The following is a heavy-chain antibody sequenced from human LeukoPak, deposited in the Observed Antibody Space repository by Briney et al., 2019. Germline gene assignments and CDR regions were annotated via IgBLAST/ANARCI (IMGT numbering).Heavy chain of an antibody. Sequence: PSETLSLTCTVPGGSISSYYWSWIRQPAGKGLKWIGRIYTSGSTNYNPSLKSRVTMSVDTSKNQFSLKLSSVTAADTAVYYCARDDGYNWNDYWGQGTLVTVSS. CDR1: GGSISSYY. J-gene: IGHJ4*02. CDR2: IYTSGST. D-gene: IGHD1-1*01. CDR3: ARDDGYNWNDY. V-gene: IGHV4-4*07.